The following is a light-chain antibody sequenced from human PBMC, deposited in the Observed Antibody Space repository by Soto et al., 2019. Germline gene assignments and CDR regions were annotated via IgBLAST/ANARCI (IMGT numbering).Light chain of an antibody. CDR2: DAS. Sequence: EIVLTQSPATLSLSPGERATLSCRASQSVSSYLAWYQQKPGQAPRLLIYDASNRAPGIPARFSGSGSGTDFTLPISSLEPEDFAVYYCQQRSNWPPMYTFGQGTKLEIK. CDR1: QSVSSY. V-gene: IGKV3-11*01. J-gene: IGKJ2*01. CDR3: QQRSNWPPMYT.